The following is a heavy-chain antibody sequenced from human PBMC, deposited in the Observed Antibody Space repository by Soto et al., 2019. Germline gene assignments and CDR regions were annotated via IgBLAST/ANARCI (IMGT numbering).Heavy chain of an antibody. CDR3: ARGRLVPAVNFDY. D-gene: IGHD2-2*01. Sequence: SETLSLTCAVSGGSLSSGGYSWSWIRQPPGKGLEGIGYIYHSGSIYYNPSLKSRVTISVDRSKNQFSLKLSSVTAADTAVYYCARGRLVPAVNFDYWGLGTLVTVSS. V-gene: IGHV4-30-2*01. CDR2: IYHSGSI. CDR1: GGSLSSGGYS. J-gene: IGHJ4*02.